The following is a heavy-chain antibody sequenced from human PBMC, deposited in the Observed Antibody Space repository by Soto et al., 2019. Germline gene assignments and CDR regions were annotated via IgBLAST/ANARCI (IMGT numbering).Heavy chain of an antibody. CDR2: IYYSGST. Sequence: SETLSLTCTVSGGSISSYYWSWIRQPPGKGLEWIGYIYYSGSTNYNPSLKSRVTISVDTSKNQFSLKLSSVTAADTAVYYCARHDDILTGYAYFDYWGQGTLVTVSS. CDR3: ARHDDILTGYAYFDY. D-gene: IGHD3-9*01. CDR1: GGSISSYY. J-gene: IGHJ4*02. V-gene: IGHV4-59*08.